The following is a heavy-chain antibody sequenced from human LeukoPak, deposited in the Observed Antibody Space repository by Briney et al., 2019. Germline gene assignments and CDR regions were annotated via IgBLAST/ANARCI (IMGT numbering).Heavy chain of an antibody. J-gene: IGHJ6*03. CDR2: IYVTGN. CDR3: ARHIGGGIEDMDV. CDR1: GGSIGTYY. Sequence: SETLSLTCTVSGGSIGTYYWSWVRQSPGKGLEWIGYIYVTGNRYNPYLQSRVAISVDTSRNQFFLKMSSVTAADTAVYYCARHIGGGIEDMDVWGKGTKVTVSS. V-gene: IGHV4-59*08. D-gene: IGHD3-16*02.